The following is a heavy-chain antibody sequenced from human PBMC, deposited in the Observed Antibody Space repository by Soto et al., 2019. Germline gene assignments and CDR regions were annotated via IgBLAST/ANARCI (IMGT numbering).Heavy chain of an antibody. Sequence: LTCAVSGGAVPNSSYYGGWIRQSPGKGLEESGSVYYRGRSDAKSCGKSRVTIAVDTAKNQWSLKLSAVTAADTAVNHWAGEGIAPESFDYSCQ. CDR2: VYYRGRS. J-gene: IGHJ4*02. D-gene: IGHD6-13*01. CDR1: GGAVPNSSYY. CDR3: AGEGIAPESFDY. V-gene: IGHV4-39*07.